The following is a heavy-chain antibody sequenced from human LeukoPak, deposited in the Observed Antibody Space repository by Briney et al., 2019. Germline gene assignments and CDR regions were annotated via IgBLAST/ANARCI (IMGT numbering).Heavy chain of an antibody. CDR1: GYTFTGYY. J-gene: IGHJ5*02. V-gene: IGHV1-2*02. CDR3: ARANDYVWGSYRT. Sequence: ASVKVSCKASGYTFTGYYMHWVRQAPGQGLDWMGWINPNSGGTNYAQKFQGRVTMTRDTSISTAYMELSRLRSDDTAVYYCARANDYVWGSYRTWGQGTLVTVSS. D-gene: IGHD3-16*02. CDR2: INPNSGGT.